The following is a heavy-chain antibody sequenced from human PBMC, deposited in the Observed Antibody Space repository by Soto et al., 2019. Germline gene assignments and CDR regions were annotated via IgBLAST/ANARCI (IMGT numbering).Heavy chain of an antibody. J-gene: IGHJ4*02. V-gene: IGHV4-59*11. Sequence: PSETLSLTCTVSGGSLSNHYWTWIRQSPGKGLEWLGSIYYSVNTNYNPSLDSRVTITVDTSKSQFSLRLTSVTAADTAVYYCARYNAASGTYYFDFWGQGALVTVSS. CDR1: GGSLSNHY. CDR3: ARYNAASGTYYFDF. CDR2: IYYSVNT. D-gene: IGHD6-13*01.